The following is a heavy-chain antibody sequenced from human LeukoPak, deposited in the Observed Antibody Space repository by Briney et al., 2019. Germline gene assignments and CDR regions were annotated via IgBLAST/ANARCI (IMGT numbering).Heavy chain of an antibody. CDR2: INPSGGST. CDR3: ARADPTYAEYFQH. Sequence: GASVKVSCKASGYTFTSYYMHWVRQAPGQGLEWMGIINPSGGSTSYAQKFQGRVTMTRDMSTSTVYMELSSLRSEDTAVYYCARADPTYAEYFQHWGQGTLVTVSS. V-gene: IGHV1-46*01. CDR1: GYTFTSYY. J-gene: IGHJ1*01.